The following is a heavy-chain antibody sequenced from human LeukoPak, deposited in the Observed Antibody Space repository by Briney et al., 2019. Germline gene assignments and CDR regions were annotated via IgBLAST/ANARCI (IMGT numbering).Heavy chain of an antibody. Sequence: SQTLSLTCTVSGGSISSGGYYWSWTRQHPGKGLEWIGYIYYSGSTYYNPSLKSRVTISVDTSKNQFSLKLSSVTAADTAVYYCARDLPDPRYCSSTSCYAEDAFDIWGQGTMVTVSS. J-gene: IGHJ3*02. D-gene: IGHD2-2*01. V-gene: IGHV4-31*03. CDR3: ARDLPDPRYCSSTSCYAEDAFDI. CDR2: IYYSGST. CDR1: GGSISSGGYY.